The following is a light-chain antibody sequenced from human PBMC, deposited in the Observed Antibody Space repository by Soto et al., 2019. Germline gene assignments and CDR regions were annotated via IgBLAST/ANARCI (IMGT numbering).Light chain of an antibody. Sequence: EIVLTQSPGTLSLSPGERATLSCRASQSVSSSYLAWYQQKPGQAPRLIIYGASSRATGIPDRFSGSGSGTDLTLTISRLEPEDFAVYYCQQYGSSPFSFGPGTKVDIK. CDR1: QSVSSSY. CDR2: GAS. V-gene: IGKV3-20*01. J-gene: IGKJ3*01. CDR3: QQYGSSPFS.